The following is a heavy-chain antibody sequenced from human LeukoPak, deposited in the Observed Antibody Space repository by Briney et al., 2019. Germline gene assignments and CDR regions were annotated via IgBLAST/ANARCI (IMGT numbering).Heavy chain of an antibody. V-gene: IGHV4-59*08. CDR1: GGSISSYY. CDR3: ARNYYYYGMDV. Sequence: SETLSLTCTVSGGSISSYYWSWIRQPPGKGLEWIGYIYYSGTTNYNPSLKSRVTISVDTSKNQFSLKLSSVTAADTAVYYCARNYYYYGMDVWGQGTTVTVSS. CDR2: IYYSGTT. J-gene: IGHJ6*02.